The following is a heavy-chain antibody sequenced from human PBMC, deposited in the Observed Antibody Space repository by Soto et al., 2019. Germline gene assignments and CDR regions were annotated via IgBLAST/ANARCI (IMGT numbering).Heavy chain of an antibody. CDR2: IHYNGET. D-gene: IGHD5-12*01. CDR1: GASISNYY. V-gene: IGHV4-59*08. J-gene: IGHJ3*02. CDR3: ARQPPATAAFDI. Sequence: QVQLQESGPGLVKPSETLSLTCTVSGASISNYYWSWIRQPPGEGLEWIGYIHYNGETNYNPSLKSRVTMSVHTSKNQVSLTLTSVTAADTAVYYCARQPPATAAFDIWGQGTMFTVSS.